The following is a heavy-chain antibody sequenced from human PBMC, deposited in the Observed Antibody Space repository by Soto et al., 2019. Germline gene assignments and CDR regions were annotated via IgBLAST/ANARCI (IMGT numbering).Heavy chain of an antibody. V-gene: IGHV1-18*04. D-gene: IGHD2-21*02. CDR3: ARAPKGKGTVVTRYAFDI. CDR2: ISVYNSNT. J-gene: IGHJ3*02. CDR1: GYAFTSYG. Sequence: QVQLVQSGAEVKKPGASVKDSCKASGYAFTSYGISWVRQAPGQGLEWMGWISVYNSNTNYAQKLQGRVTVTTDTSTSTAYMELRSLRSDDTAVYYCARAPKGKGTVVTRYAFDIWGQGTMVTVSS.